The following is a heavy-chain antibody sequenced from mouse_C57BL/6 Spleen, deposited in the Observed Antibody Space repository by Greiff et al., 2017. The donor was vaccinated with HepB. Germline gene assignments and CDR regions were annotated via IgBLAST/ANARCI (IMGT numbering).Heavy chain of an antibody. V-gene: IGHV1-52*01. CDR3: ARMGNDYDYAMDY. D-gene: IGHD2-4*01. CDR2: IDPSDSET. J-gene: IGHJ4*01. CDR1: GYTFTSYW. Sequence: QVQLKQPGAELVRPGSSVKLSCKASGYTFTSYWMHWVKQRPIQGLEWIGNIDPSDSETHYNQKFKDKATLTVDKSSSTAYMQLSSLTSEDSAVYYCARMGNDYDYAMDYWGQGTSVTVSS.